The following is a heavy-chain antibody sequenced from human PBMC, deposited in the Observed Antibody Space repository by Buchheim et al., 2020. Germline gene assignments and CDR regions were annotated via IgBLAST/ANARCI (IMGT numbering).Heavy chain of an antibody. D-gene: IGHD3-16*01. Sequence: QVQLVESGGGVVQPGRSLRLSCEVSGFTFSNYGMHWVRQAPGKGLEWVAVISFDGSKKYHADSVKGRFTISRDNSKNKLYLQLNSVRAEDTALYYCAKDPYRAVGFEGVIIDYWGQGTL. J-gene: IGHJ4*02. V-gene: IGHV3-30*18. CDR3: AKDPYRAVGFEGVIIDY. CDR1: GFTFSNYG. CDR2: ISFDGSKK.